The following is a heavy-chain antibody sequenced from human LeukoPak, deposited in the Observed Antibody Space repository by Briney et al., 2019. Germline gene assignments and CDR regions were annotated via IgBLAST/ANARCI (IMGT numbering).Heavy chain of an antibody. CDR1: GFSLSIYW. D-gene: IGHD3-10*02. V-gene: IGHV3-7*01. J-gene: IGHJ6*04. CDR3: AELGITMIGGV. Sequence: GGSLRLSCAASGFSLSIYWMNWVRQAPGKGLEYVANIKQDGSQKYYVDSLRGRFTISRDNAKNSLYLQMNSLRAEDTAVYYCAELGITMIGGVWGKGTTVTISS. CDR2: IKQDGSQK.